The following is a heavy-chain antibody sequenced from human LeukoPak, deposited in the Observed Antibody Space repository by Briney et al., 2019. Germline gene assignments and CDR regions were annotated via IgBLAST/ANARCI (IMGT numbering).Heavy chain of an antibody. J-gene: IGHJ4*02. Sequence: GESLKISCKGSGYSFTSYWIGWVRQMPGKGREWMGIIYPGDSDTRYSPSSQGQVTISADKSISTAYLQWSSLKASDTAMYYCARPPSGYSGYDSYFDYWGQGTLVTVSS. D-gene: IGHD5-12*01. CDR3: ARPPSGYSGYDSYFDY. CDR1: GYSFTSYW. V-gene: IGHV5-51*01. CDR2: IYPGDSDT.